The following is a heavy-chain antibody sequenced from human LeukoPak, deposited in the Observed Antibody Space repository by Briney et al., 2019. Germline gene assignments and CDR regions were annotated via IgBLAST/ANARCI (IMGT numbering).Heavy chain of an antibody. CDR2: IWYDGSNK. CDR1: GFTFSSYS. V-gene: IGHV3-33*08. Sequence: GGSLRLSCAASGFTFSSYSMNWVRQAPGKGLEWVAVIWYDGSNKYYADSVKGRFTISRDNSKNTLYLQMNSLRAEDTAVYYCARKVAGNVDYWGQGTLVTVSS. J-gene: IGHJ4*02. D-gene: IGHD6-19*01. CDR3: ARKVAGNVDY.